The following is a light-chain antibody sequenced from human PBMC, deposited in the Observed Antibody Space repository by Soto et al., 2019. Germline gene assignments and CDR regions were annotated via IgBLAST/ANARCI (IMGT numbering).Light chain of an antibody. V-gene: IGKV3-11*01. CDR3: QQRSDWPST. CDR2: DAS. J-gene: IGKJ4*01. CDR1: QSVSRY. Sequence: EIVLTQSPATLSLSPGERATLSCRASQSVSRYLAWYQQKPGQAPRLLIYDASSRATGIPARFSGSGSGTDLTLTISGLEPEDFAVYYCQQRSDWPSTFGGGTKVQIK.